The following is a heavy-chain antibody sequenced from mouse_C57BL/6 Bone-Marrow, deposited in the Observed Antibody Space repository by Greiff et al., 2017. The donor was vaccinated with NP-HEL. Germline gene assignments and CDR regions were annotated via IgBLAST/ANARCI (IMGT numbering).Heavy chain of an antibody. CDR1: GYEFSNYW. CDR3: ARGAY. V-gene: IGHV1-80*01. J-gene: IGHJ3*01. Sequence: VQLQESGAELVKPGASVKISCKASGYEFSNYWMNWVKQRPGKGLEWIGQIYPGGGDTNYNGKFKDKATLTADQSSSTAYMQLRRLTSDDSSVYVCARGAYWCQGTLVTVSA. CDR2: IYPGGGDT.